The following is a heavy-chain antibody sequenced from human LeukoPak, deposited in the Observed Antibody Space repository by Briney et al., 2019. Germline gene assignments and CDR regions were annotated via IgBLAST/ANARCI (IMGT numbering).Heavy chain of an antibody. J-gene: IGHJ4*02. CDR3: AKDITESGSYDFDY. D-gene: IGHD1-26*01. V-gene: IGHV3-23*01. Sequence: GGSLRLSCAASGFTFSSNAMTWVRQAPGKGLECVSAITGSDGTTYYGDSVKGRFSISRDNSKNTVYLQMNSLRPEDTALYHCAKDITESGSYDFDYWGQGILVTVSS. CDR1: GFTFSSNA. CDR2: ITGSDGTT.